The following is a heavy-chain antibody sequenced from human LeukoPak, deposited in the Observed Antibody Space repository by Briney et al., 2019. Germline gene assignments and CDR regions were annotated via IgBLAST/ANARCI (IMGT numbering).Heavy chain of an antibody. Sequence: ASVKVSCKASGYTFTGYYMHWVRQAPGQGLEWMGWINPNSGGTNYAQKFQGRVTMTRDTSISTAYLELSRLRSDDTAVYYCARGAPMVLMVYAPFDPWGQGTLVTVSS. CDR2: INPNSGGT. CDR3: ARGAPMVLMVYAPFDP. D-gene: IGHD2-8*01. V-gene: IGHV1-2*02. CDR1: GYTFTGYY. J-gene: IGHJ5*02.